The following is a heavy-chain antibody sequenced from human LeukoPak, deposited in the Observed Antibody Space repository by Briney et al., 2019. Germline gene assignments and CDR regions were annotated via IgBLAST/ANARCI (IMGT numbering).Heavy chain of an antibody. CDR2: INPNSGGT. V-gene: IGHV1-2*02. J-gene: IGHJ4*02. CDR1: GYTFAGYY. Sequence: ASVKVSCKASGYTFAGYYMHWVRQAPGQGLEWMGWINPNSGGTNYAQKFQGRVTMTRDTSISTAYMELSRLRSDDTAVYYCARGSLVEMATLNWGQGTLVTVSS. CDR3: ARGSLVEMATLN. D-gene: IGHD5-24*01.